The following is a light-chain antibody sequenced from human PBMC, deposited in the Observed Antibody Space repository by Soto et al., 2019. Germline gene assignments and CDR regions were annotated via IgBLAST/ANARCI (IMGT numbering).Light chain of an antibody. CDR2: DNS. V-gene: IGLV1-40*01. CDR3: QSYDSSLSDRV. CDR1: SSNLGAIYN. J-gene: IGLJ3*02. Sequence: QPVLTQPPSVSGAPGQGVTISCTGSSSNLGAIYNVHWYQQLPGTAPKLLIYDNSNRPSGVPDRFSGSKSGTSASLAITGLQAEDEADYYCQSYDSSLSDRVFGGGTKVTVL.